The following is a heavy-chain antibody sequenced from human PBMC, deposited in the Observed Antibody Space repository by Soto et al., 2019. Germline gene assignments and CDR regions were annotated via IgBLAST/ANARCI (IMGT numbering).Heavy chain of an antibody. CDR1: GFPFSSTD. CDR3: AKNSGWFNT. V-gene: IGHV3-23*01. CDR2: IDGSGGTT. D-gene: IGHD3-10*01. J-gene: IGHJ5*02. Sequence: RGGSLRLSCAASGFPFSSTDMTWVRQAPGKGVEWVSTIDGSGGTTYYADSVTGRFTISRDNSINTLFLQMNSLRADETALYFCAKNSGWFNTWGQGALVTVSS.